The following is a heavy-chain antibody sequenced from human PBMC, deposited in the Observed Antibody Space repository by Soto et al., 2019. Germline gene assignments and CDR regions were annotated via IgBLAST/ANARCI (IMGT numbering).Heavy chain of an antibody. V-gene: IGHV4-39*01. D-gene: IGHD3-9*01. Sequence: SETLSLTCIFSGDSISSSSYYWVWIRQPPGKGLEWIGSIYYSGTTYYNPSLESRVTISIDTSKNQFSLKVSSLTAADTAVYYCAKTGPYDILTYWYFDLWGRGTLVTVSS. J-gene: IGHJ2*01. CDR1: GDSISSSSYY. CDR2: IYYSGTT. CDR3: AKTGPYDILTYWYFDL.